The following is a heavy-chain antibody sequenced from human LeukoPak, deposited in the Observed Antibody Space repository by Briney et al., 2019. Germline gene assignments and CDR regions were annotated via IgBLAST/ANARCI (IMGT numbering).Heavy chain of an antibody. CDR2: MNPNSGNT. Sequence: ASVKVSCKASGYTFTSYDINWVRQATGQGLEWMGWMNPNSGNTGYAQKFQGRVTMTRNTSISTAYMELSSLRSEDTAVYYCARVPDGSGNYYYMDVWSKGTTVTISS. J-gene: IGHJ6*03. V-gene: IGHV1-8*02. D-gene: IGHD3-10*01. CDR3: ARVPDGSGNYYYMDV. CDR1: GYTFTSYD.